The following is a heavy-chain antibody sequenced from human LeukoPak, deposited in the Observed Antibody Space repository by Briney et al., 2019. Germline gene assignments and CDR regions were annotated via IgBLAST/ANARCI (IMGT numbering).Heavy chain of an antibody. D-gene: IGHD6-19*01. CDR2: ISSSSSTI. CDR1: GFTFSSYS. Sequence: GGSLRLSCAASGFTFSSYSMNWVRQAPGKGLEWVSYISSSSSTIYYADSVKGRFTISRDNAKNSLYLQMNSLRAEDTAVYYCARIVDSSGWYLSPDAFDIWGQWTMVTVSS. J-gene: IGHJ3*02. V-gene: IGHV3-48*01. CDR3: ARIVDSSGWYLSPDAFDI.